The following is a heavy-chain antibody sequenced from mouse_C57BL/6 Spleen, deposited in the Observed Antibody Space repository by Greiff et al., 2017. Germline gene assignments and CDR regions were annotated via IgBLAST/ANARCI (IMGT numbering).Heavy chain of an antibody. D-gene: IGHD1-1*01. CDR2: INPNNGGT. CDR1: GYTFTDYN. Sequence: VQLQQSGPELVKPGASVKIPCKASGYTFTDYNMDWVKQSHGKSLEWIGDINPNNGGTIYNQKFKGKATLTVDKSSSTAYMELRSLTSEDTAVYYCARYGYYGSSSEFWYFDVWGTGTTVTVSS. CDR3: ARYGYYGSSSEFWYFDV. V-gene: IGHV1-18*01. J-gene: IGHJ1*03.